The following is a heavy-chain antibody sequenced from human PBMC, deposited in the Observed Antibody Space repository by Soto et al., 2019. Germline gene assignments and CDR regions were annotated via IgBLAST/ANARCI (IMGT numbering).Heavy chain of an antibody. D-gene: IGHD1-26*01. Sequence: GGSLRLSCAASGFSFDTYAMHWVRQPPGKGLEWMAAISYHGRDKYYADSVKGRFTISRDNSKNTLYLQMDSLSTEDTAVYYCARDRIAEQFDYWGQGALVTVSS. CDR3: ARDRIAEQFDY. CDR1: GFSFDTYA. V-gene: IGHV3-30-3*01. CDR2: ISYHGRDK. J-gene: IGHJ4*02.